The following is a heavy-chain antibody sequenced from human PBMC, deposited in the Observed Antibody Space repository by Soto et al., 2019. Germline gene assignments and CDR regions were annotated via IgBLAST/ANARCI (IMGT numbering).Heavy chain of an antibody. J-gene: IGHJ4*01. CDR3: ARELDSYTDD. CDR1: GFTFSGYW. Sequence: EVQLVEYGGGLVQPGGSLRLSCAASGFTFSGYWMHWVRQAPGKGLVWVSRIDCDWSRTNYADSVKGRFTISRYNEKNTLYLQMNSQRAEDTAVYYCARELDSYTDDWCHGTLVTVSS. V-gene: IGHV3-74*01. D-gene: IGHD3-10*01. CDR2: IDCDWSRT.